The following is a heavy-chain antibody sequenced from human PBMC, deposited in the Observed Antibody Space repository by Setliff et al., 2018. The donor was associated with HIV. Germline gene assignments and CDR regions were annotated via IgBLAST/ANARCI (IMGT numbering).Heavy chain of an antibody. CDR3: ARNYGADSNYFDY. J-gene: IGHJ4*02. CDR1: GYTFTDYF. V-gene: IGHV1-2*06. CDR2: INPSRHNT. Sequence: GASVKVSCKASGYTFTDYFIHWVRQAPGQGLEWMGRINPSRHNTIYAPRYQGRVTMTRDTSISTAYMELGGLRSDDTAVYYCARNYGADSNYFDYWGQGTQVTVSS. D-gene: IGHD4-17*01.